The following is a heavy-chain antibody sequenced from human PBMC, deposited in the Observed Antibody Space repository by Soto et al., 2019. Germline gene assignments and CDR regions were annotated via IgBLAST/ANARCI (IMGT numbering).Heavy chain of an antibody. CDR2: ISYDGSNK. CDR1: GFTFSSYA. CDR3: ARELSRGSGYPVGSFDY. J-gene: IGHJ4*02. D-gene: IGHD3-22*01. Sequence: QVQLVESGGGVVQPGRSLRLSCAASGFTFSSYAMHWVRQAPDKGLEWVAVISYDGSNKYYADSVKGRFTISRDNSKNTLYLQMNSLRAEDTAVYYCARELSRGSGYPVGSFDYWGQGTLVTVSS. V-gene: IGHV3-30-3*01.